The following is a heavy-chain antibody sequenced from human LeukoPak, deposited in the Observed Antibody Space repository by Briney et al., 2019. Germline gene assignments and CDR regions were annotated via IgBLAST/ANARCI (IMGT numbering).Heavy chain of an antibody. V-gene: IGHV1-2*04. D-gene: IGHD6-13*01. J-gene: IGHJ3*02. CDR3: ARGQQLVLGPFDI. Sequence: ASVKVSCKTSGYTFTGYYMHWVRQAPGQGLEWMGWINPNSGGTNYAQKFQGWVTMTRDTSIGTAYMELSRLRSDDTAVYYCARGQQLVLGPFDIWGQGTMVTVSS. CDR1: GYTFTGYY. CDR2: INPNSGGT.